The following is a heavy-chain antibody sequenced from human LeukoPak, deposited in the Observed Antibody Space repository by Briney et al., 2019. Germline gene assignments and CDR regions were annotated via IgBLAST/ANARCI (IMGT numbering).Heavy chain of an antibody. CDR2: INPKSGGT. CDR1: GYTFTGYY. CDR3: ARTGQQGIAARLLYYYYYMDV. J-gene: IGHJ6*03. Sequence: ASVKVSCKASGYTFTGYYLHWVRQAPGQGLEWMGWINPKSGGTNSVQKFQGRVTMTRNTSISTAYMELSSLRSEDTAVYYCARTGQQGIAARLLYYYYYMDVWGKGTTVTVSS. V-gene: IGHV1-2*02. D-gene: IGHD6-6*01.